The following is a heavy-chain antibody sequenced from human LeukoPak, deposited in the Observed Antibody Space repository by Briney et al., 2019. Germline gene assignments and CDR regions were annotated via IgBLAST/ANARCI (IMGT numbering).Heavy chain of an antibody. V-gene: IGHV3-23*01. CDR1: GFTFSSYA. CDR2: ISGSGGST. J-gene: IGHJ4*02. D-gene: IGHD6-19*01. CDR3: AKGARWWLVPFDY. Sequence: GGSLRPSCAASGFTFSSYAMNWVRQAPGKGLEWVSAISGSGGSTYYADSVKGRFTISRDNSKNTLYLQMNSLRAEDTAVYYCAKGARWWLVPFDYWGQGTLVTVSS.